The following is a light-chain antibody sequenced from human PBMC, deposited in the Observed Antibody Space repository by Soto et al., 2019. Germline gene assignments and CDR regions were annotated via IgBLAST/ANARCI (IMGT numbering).Light chain of an antibody. CDR1: KLGDKY. CDR2: QDS. J-gene: IGLJ2*01. Sequence: SYELTQPPSVSVSPGQTASITCSGDKLGDKYACWYQQKPGQSPVLVIYQDSKRPSGIPERFSGSNSGNTATLTISGTQAMDEADYYCQAWDSHKVVFGGGTKLTVL. CDR3: QAWDSHKVV. V-gene: IGLV3-1*01.